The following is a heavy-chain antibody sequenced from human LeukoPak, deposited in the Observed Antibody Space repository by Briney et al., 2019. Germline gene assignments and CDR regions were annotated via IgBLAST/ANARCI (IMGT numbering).Heavy chain of an antibody. CDR1: GYSFTNYD. CDR3: ARGQRDRYSSSWARYYYYYYMDV. D-gene: IGHD6-13*01. V-gene: IGHV1-8*03. Sequence: ASVKVSCKASGYSFTNYDINWVRQATGQGLEWMGWMNPKSGGTGYSQKFQGRVTITRNTSISTAYMELSSLRSEDAAVYYCARGQRDRYSSSWARYYYYYYMDVWGKGTTVTASS. J-gene: IGHJ6*03. CDR2: MNPKSGGT.